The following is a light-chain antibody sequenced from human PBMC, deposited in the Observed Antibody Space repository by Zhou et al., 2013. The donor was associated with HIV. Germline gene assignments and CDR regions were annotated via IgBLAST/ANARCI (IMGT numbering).Light chain of an antibody. Sequence: EIVLTQSPGTLYLSPGERATLSCRASQSFGSRYLTWYQQKPGQPPRLLIFGAFSRATGIPDRFNASGSGTDFTLTISSLEPEDFAEYYCQQYGTSPLTFGGGTKVEIK. CDR3: QQYGTSPLT. J-gene: IGKJ4*01. CDR2: GAF. CDR1: QSFGSRY. V-gene: IGKV3-20*01.